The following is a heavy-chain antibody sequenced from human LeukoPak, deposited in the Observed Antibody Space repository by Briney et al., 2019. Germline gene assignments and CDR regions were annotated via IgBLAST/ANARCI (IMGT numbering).Heavy chain of an antibody. Sequence: GESLKISCKGSGYTFTNYWIGWVRQMPGKGLEWTGIMYPGDSDTRYSPSFQGQVTISADKSISTAYLQWSSLEASDTAMYYCARGDYGDFRVFYTLFDYWGQGPRSPSPQ. D-gene: IGHD4-17*01. CDR1: GYTFTNYW. CDR2: MYPGDSDT. J-gene: IGHJ4*02. V-gene: IGHV5-51*01. CDR3: ARGDYGDFRVFYTLFDY.